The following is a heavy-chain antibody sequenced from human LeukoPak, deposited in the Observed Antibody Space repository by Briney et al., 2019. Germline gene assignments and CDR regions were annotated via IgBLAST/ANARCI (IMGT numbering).Heavy chain of an antibody. CDR1: GGTFSSYA. CDR3: ARGRPQTYCSGGSCYSDAFDI. D-gene: IGHD2-15*01. CDR2: SIPIFGTA. V-gene: IGHV1-69*13. Sequence: ASVKVSCKASGGTFSSYAISWVRQAPGQGLDWMGGSIPIFGTANYAQKFQGRVTITADESTSTAYMELSSLRSEDTAVYYCARGRPQTYCSGGSCYSDAFDIWGQGTMVTGSS. J-gene: IGHJ3*02.